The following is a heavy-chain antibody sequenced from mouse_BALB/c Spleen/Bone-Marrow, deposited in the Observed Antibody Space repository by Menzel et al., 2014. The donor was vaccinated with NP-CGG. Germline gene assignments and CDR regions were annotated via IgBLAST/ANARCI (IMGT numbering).Heavy chain of an antibody. D-gene: IGHD1-2*01. CDR2: IWSDGSK. CDR1: GFSLTTYV. Sequence: QVQLQQSGPGLVAPSQSLSITCTVSGFSLTTYVLHWVRQPPGKALEWLVVIWSDGSKAYNSALKSRLSISKDNSKSQVFLKMSSLQADDTAMYYCATSLLRPAMDYWGQGTSVTVSS. CDR3: ATSLLRPAMDY. J-gene: IGHJ4*01. V-gene: IGHV2-6*02.